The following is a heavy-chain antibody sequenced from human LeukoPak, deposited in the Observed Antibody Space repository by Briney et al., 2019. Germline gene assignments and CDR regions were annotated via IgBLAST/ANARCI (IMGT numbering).Heavy chain of an antibody. CDR3: ATVFGSSTSFDY. CDR2: FDPEDGET. J-gene: IGHJ4*02. Sequence: ASVKVSCKVSGYTLTELSMHWVRQAPGKGLEWMGGFDPEDGETIYAQKFQGRVTMTEDTSTDTAYMELSSLRSEDTAVYYCATVFGSSTSFDYRGQGTLVTVSS. V-gene: IGHV1-24*01. D-gene: IGHD2-2*01. CDR1: GYTLTELS.